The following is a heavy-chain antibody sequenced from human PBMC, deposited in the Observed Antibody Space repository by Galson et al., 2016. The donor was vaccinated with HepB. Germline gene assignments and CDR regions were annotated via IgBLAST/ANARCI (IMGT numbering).Heavy chain of an antibody. Sequence: SLRLSCAASGVIFRGFWMHWVRQVPGKAPVWVSRVSQDGITTAYADSVKGRFSISRDDAKKTIYLEMNSLRAEDTAMYHCARSSSWGPFDYWGQGTLVAVSS. CDR3: ARSSSWGPFDY. CDR2: VSQDGITT. V-gene: IGHV3-74*03. D-gene: IGHD6-13*01. CDR1: GVIFRGFW. J-gene: IGHJ4*02.